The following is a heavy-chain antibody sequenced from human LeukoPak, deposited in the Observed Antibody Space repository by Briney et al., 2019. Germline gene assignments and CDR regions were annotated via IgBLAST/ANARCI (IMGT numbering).Heavy chain of an antibody. CDR2: IYKIGNT. J-gene: IGHJ1*01. D-gene: IGHD3-9*01. Sequence: SETLSLICSVSGDSISTAYWSWIRQSPEKGLEWIGYIYKIGNTDYNPSLKSRVTISLDTSKNQLSLSLKSVTAAETAVYYCAGRGQRYFRDWGQGTLVTVSS. V-gene: IGHV4-59*08. CDR3: AGRGQRYFRD. CDR1: GDSISTAY.